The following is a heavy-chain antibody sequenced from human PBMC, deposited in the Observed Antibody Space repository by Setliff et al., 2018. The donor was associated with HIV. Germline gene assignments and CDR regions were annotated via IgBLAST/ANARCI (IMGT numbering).Heavy chain of an antibody. Sequence: SETLSLTCGVSGDSVSGYYWIWIRQSPGKGLEWIGYMYSSGNSNYNPSLKSRVTMSVDTSNNQVSLYLSSVAAADTAVYYCARAVGASYATPYLDYWGRGTLVTVSS. D-gene: IGHD1-26*01. V-gene: IGHV4-59*02. CDR2: MYSSGNS. CDR1: GDSVSGYY. J-gene: IGHJ4*02. CDR3: ARAVGASYATPYLDY.